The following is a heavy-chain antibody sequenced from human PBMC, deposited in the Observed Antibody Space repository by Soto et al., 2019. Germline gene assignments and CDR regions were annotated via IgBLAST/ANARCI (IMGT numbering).Heavy chain of an antibody. CDR2: ISDSGSNT. V-gene: IGHV3-23*01. CDR3: AKSDCTSTSCHVKDY. Sequence: GSLRLSGVASVLIVNNFELNWVREAPGKGLEWVSIISDSGSNTDYAESVKGRFTISRDNSKNTLYLQMTSLRAADTAVYYCAKSDCTSTSCHVKDYWGQGALVTVSS. CDR1: VLIVNNFE. D-gene: IGHD2-2*01. J-gene: IGHJ4*02.